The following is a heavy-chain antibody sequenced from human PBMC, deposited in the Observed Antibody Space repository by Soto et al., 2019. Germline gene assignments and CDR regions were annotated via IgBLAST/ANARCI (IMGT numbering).Heavy chain of an antibody. CDR1: GGSISSYY. J-gene: IGHJ6*02. CDR3: ARLTSRRYSSSSFGYYYGMDV. Sequence: SETLSLTCTVSGGSISSYYWSWIRQPPVKVLEWIGYIYYSGSTNYNPSLKSLVTISLDTSKNQFSLKLSSVTAADTAVYYCARLTSRRYSSSSFGYYYGMDVWGQGTTVTVSS. CDR2: IYYSGST. D-gene: IGHD6-6*01. V-gene: IGHV4-59*01.